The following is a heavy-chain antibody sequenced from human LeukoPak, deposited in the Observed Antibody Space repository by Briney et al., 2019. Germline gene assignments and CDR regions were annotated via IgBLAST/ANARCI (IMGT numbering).Heavy chain of an antibody. CDR1: GGSFSGYY. D-gene: IGHD3-10*01. CDR2: INHSGST. CDR3: ARKGGWERYGSGSYYRYFDY. Sequence: SQTLSLTCAVYGGSFSGYYWSWIRQPPGKGLEWIGEINHSGSTNYNPSLKSRVTISVDTSKNQFSLKLSSVTAADTAVYYCARKGGWERYGSGSYYRYFDYWGQGTLVTVSS. V-gene: IGHV4-34*01. J-gene: IGHJ4*02.